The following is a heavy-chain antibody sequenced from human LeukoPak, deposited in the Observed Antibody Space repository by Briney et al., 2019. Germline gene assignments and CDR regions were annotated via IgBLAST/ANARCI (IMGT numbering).Heavy chain of an antibody. CDR3: AREGVERNWFDP. D-gene: IGHD1-1*01. V-gene: IGHV4-59*12. J-gene: IGHJ5*02. CDR1: GGSISSYY. CDR2: IYYSGST. Sequence: SETLSLTCTVSGGSISSYYWSWIRQPPGKGLEWIGYIYYSGSTYYNPSLKSRVTISVDTSKNQFSLKLSSVTAADTAVYYCAREGVERNWFDPWGQGTLVIVSS.